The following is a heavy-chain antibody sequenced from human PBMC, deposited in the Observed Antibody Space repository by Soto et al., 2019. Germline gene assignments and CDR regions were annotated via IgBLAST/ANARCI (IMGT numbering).Heavy chain of an antibody. J-gene: IGHJ4*02. D-gene: IGHD3-9*01. V-gene: IGHV3-30*03. CDR2: ISYDGSNK. CDR1: GFTFSSYG. Sequence: GGSLRLSCAASGFTFSSYGMHWVRQAPGKGLEWVAVISYDGSNKYYADSVKGRFTISRDNSKNTLYLQMNSLRAEDTAVYYCAGLLRYFDWYPGDYWGQGTLVTVSS. CDR3: AGLLRYFDWYPGDY.